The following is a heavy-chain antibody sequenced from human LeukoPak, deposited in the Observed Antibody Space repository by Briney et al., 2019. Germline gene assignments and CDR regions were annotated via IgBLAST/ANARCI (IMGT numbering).Heavy chain of an antibody. J-gene: IGHJ4*02. D-gene: IGHD6-19*01. Sequence: RGESLKISCKGSGYSFTSYWNAWVRQMPGKGLEWVAFIFPGDSDTRYSPSFQGHVTVSADKSIRTAYLQWSSLKASDTAMYYCARRDSSGWYSPFDYWGQGALVTVSS. CDR3: ARRDSSGWYSPFDY. CDR1: GYSFTSYW. CDR2: IFPGDSDT. V-gene: IGHV5-51*01.